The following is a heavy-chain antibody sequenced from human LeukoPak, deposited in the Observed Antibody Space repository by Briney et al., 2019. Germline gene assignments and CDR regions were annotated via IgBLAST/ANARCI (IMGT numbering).Heavy chain of an antibody. Sequence: SETLSLTCAVYGGSFSGYYWSWIRQPPGKGLEWIGEINHSGSTNYNPSLKGRVTISVDTSKNQFSLKLSSVTAADTAVYYCARGRSSSTWFDPWGQGTLVTVSS. D-gene: IGHD6-6*01. CDR1: GGSFSGYY. CDR3: ARGRSSSTWFDP. V-gene: IGHV4-34*01. CDR2: INHSGST. J-gene: IGHJ5*02.